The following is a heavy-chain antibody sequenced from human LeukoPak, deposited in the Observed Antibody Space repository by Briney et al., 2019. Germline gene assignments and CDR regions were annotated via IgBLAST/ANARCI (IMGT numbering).Heavy chain of an antibody. Sequence: GRSLRLSCAASGFTFSSYGMHWVRQAPGKGLEWVAVISYGGSNKYYADSVKGRFTISRDNSKNTLYLQMNSLRAEDTAVYYCAKDTSSGPLYYGMDVWGQGTTVTVSS. CDR3: AKDTSSGPLYYGMDV. CDR1: GFTFSSYG. D-gene: IGHD6-19*01. J-gene: IGHJ6*02. V-gene: IGHV3-30*18. CDR2: ISYGGSNK.